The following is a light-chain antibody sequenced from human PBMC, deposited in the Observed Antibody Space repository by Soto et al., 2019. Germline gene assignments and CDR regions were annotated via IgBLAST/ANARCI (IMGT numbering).Light chain of an antibody. V-gene: IGKV3-15*01. CDR3: QQYNNWPPMT. Sequence: DIVMTQSPATLSVSPGERATLSCRASQSVSSYLAWYQQKPGQAPRLLIYGASTRATGIPARFSGSGSGTEFTLTISSLQSEDFAVYYCQQYNNWPPMTFGQGNKVDIK. CDR2: GAS. J-gene: IGKJ1*01. CDR1: QSVSSY.